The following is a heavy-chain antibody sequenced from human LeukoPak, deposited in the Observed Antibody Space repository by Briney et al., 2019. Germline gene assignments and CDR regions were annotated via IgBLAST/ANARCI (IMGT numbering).Heavy chain of an antibody. CDR1: GYTFTGYY. J-gene: IGHJ1*01. V-gene: IGHV1-2*02. CDR3: ARVEGGWDSSGYYFEYFQY. CDR2: INPNSGGT. Sequence: ASVKVSCKASGYTFTGYYMHWVRQAPGQGLEWMGWINPNSGGTNYAQKFQGRVTMTRDTSISTAYMELSRLRSDDTAVYYCARVEGGWDSSGYYFEYFQYWGQGTLVTVSS. D-gene: IGHD3-22*01.